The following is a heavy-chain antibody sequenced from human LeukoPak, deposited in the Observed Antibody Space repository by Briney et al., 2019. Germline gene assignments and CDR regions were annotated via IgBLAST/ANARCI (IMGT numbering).Heavy chain of an antibody. CDR2: INPASGAT. V-gene: IGHV1-2*02. Sequence: ASVKVSCKASGYTFTDYFIHWVRQAPGQGPEWMGWINPASGATKYAQIFQGRVTMTRDTSSSTAYMELSRLTSDDTAVYHCARDPPATTTLDYWGQGTLVTVSS. D-gene: IGHD1-1*01. CDR3: ARDPPATTTLDY. J-gene: IGHJ4*02. CDR1: GYTFTDYF.